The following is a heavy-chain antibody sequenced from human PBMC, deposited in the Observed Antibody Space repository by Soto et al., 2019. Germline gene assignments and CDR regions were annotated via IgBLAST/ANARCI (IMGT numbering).Heavy chain of an antibody. J-gene: IGHJ5*02. Sequence: SVKVSCKASGGTFSSYAISWVRQAPGQGLEWMGGIIPIFGTANYAQKFQGRVTITADKSTSTAYMELSSLRSEDTAVYYCARTPNPGYCSSTSCYTGYNWFDPWGQGTLVTVSS. CDR3: ARTPNPGYCSSTSCYTGYNWFDP. V-gene: IGHV1-69*06. CDR2: IIPIFGTA. D-gene: IGHD2-2*02. CDR1: GGTFSSYA.